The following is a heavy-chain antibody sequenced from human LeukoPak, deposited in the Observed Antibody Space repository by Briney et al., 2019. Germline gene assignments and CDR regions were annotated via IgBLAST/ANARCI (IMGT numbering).Heavy chain of an antibody. D-gene: IGHD6-6*01. Sequence: GSSVKVSCKASGGTFSSYAISWVRQAPGQGLEWMGRIIPILGIANYAQKFQGRVTITADKSTSTAYMELSSLGSEDTAVYYCASGRSSGTYSSSARFDYWGQGTLVTVSS. CDR3: ASGRSSGTYSSSARFDY. CDR1: GGTFSSYA. J-gene: IGHJ4*02. V-gene: IGHV1-69*04. CDR2: IIPILGIA.